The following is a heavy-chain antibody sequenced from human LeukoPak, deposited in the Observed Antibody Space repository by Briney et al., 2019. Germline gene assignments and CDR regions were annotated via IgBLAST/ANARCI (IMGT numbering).Heavy chain of an antibody. CDR2: INHSGST. J-gene: IGHJ4*02. D-gene: IGHD3-22*01. CDR3: ARGRASSGYYGY. CDR1: GASFSGYY. V-gene: IGHV4-34*01. Sequence: SETLSLTCAVYGASFSGYYWRWIRQPPGKGLEWIGEINHSGSTNYNTSLKSRVTISVDTSKNQFSLKLSSVTAADTAVCYCARGRASSGYYGYWGQRTLVTVSS.